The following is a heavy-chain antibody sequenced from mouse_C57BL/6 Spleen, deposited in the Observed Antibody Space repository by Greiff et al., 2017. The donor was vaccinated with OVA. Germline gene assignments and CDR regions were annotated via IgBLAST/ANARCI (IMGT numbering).Heavy chain of an antibody. Sequence: EVKLVESGGGLVKPGGSLKLSCAASGFTFSDYGMHWVRQAPEKGLEWVAYISSGSSTIYYADTVKGRFTISSANAKNTLFLQMTSLRSEDTAMYYCARRSDYDGTYYAMDYWGKGTSVTVSS. D-gene: IGHD2-4*01. CDR3: ARRSDYDGTYYAMDY. J-gene: IGHJ4*01. CDR2: ISSGSSTI. V-gene: IGHV5-17*01. CDR1: GFTFSDYG.